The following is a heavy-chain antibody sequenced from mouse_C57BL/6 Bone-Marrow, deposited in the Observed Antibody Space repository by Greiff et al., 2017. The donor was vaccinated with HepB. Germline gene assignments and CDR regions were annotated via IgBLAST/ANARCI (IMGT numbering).Heavy chain of an antibody. J-gene: IGHJ2*01. V-gene: IGHV3-6*01. Sequence: EVQRVESGPGLVKPSQSLSLTCSVTGYSITSGYYWNWIRQFPGNKLEWMGYISYDGSNNYNPSLKNRISITRDTSKNQFFLKLNSVTTEDTATYYCARDYYGSSFYFDYWGQGTTLTVSS. CDR3: ARDYYGSSFYFDY. CDR1: GYSITSGYY. D-gene: IGHD1-1*01. CDR2: ISYDGSN.